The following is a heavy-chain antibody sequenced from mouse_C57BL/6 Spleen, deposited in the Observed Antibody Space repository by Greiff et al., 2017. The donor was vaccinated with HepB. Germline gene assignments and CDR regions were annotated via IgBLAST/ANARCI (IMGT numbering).Heavy chain of an antibody. CDR1: GYTFTSYG. J-gene: IGHJ2*01. D-gene: IGHD2-3*01. V-gene: IGHV1-81*01. Sequence: VQLQESGAELARPGASVKLSCKASGYTFTSYGISWVKQRTGQGLEWIGEIYPRSGNTYYNEKFKGKATLTADKSSSTAYMELRSLTSEDSAVYFCARCYDGYYYFDYWGQGTTLTVSS. CDR3: ARCYDGYYYFDY. CDR2: IYPRSGNT.